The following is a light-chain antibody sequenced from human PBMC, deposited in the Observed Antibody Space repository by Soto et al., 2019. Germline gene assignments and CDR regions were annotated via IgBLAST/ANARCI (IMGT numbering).Light chain of an antibody. CDR2: EVS. CDR1: SNDVGGYNF. J-gene: IGLJ1*01. V-gene: IGLV2-8*01. CDR3: SSYAGNNIFYV. Sequence: QSVLAQPPSASGSPGQSVTISCAGTSNDVGGYNFVSWYQQHPGKAPKLMIFEVSKRPSGAPDRFSGSKSGNTASLTVSGLQAEDEADYYCSSYAGNNIFYVFGTGTQLTVL.